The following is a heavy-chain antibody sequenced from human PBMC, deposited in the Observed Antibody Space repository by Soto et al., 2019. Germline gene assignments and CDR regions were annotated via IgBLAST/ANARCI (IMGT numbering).Heavy chain of an antibody. CDR2: IRSKANSYAT. Sequence: GGSLRLSCAASGFTFSGSAMHWVRQASGKGLEWVGRIRSKANSYATAYAASVKGRFTISRDDSKNTAYLQMNSLKTEDTAVYYCTRRIYYGSGSYLYWGQGTLVTVSS. D-gene: IGHD3-10*01. CDR3: TRRIYYGSGSYLY. J-gene: IGHJ4*02. V-gene: IGHV3-73*01. CDR1: GFTFSGSA.